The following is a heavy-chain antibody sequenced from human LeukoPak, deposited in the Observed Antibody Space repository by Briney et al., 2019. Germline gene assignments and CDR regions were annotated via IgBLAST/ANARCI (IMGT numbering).Heavy chain of an antibody. CDR2: VYYTGIT. D-gene: IGHD2-15*01. CDR1: GDSISSDSYY. Sequence: SETLSLTCSVSGDSISSDSYYWSWLRQPPGKGLEWVGYVYYTGITNFNPTLKSRVTISIDTSKIQFSLKLTSVTAADTAVYYCARIVEASDAFDIWGQGIMVTVSS. J-gene: IGHJ3*02. V-gene: IGHV4-61*01. CDR3: ARIVEASDAFDI.